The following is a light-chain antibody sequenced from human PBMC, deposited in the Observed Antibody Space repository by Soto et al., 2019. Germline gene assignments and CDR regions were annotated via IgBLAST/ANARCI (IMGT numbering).Light chain of an antibody. CDR2: AAS. V-gene: IGKV1-39*01. J-gene: IGKJ2*01. CDR1: QRISSY. Sequence: ARVTITCRASQRISSYLSWYQQMPGKAPNLLIYAASSLRNGVPSRFSGGASGTDFNLTISSLQPEDFATYYCQQSFSTPYTFGQGTKLEI. CDR3: QQSFSTPYT.